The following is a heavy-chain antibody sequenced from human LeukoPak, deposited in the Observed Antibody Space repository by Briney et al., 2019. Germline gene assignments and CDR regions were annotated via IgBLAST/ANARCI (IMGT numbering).Heavy chain of an antibody. J-gene: IGHJ4*02. Sequence: GGSLRLSCAASGFIFSDHYMDWVRQAPGKGLEWVSAISGSGGSTYYADSVKGRFTISRDNSKNTLYLQMSSLRAEGTAVYYCAKVLITSTSYGFDYWGQGTLVTVSS. V-gene: IGHV3-23*01. CDR2: ISGSGGST. CDR1: GFIFSDHY. CDR3: AKVLITSTSYGFDY. D-gene: IGHD5-18*01.